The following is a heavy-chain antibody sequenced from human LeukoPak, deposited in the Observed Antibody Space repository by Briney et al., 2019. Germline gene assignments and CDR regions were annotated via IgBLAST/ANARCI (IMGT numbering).Heavy chain of an antibody. CDR1: GDSISSGSYS. V-gene: IGHV4-39*07. Sequence: PSETLSLTCTVSGDSISSGSYSWGWIRQPPGEGLEWIGFIYYSGSTYYNPSLKSRVTISEDTSKNEFSLKMNSVTAADTAVYYCARGQWFRAFWSRGTPVTVSS. CDR3: ARGQWFRAF. J-gene: IGHJ4*02. CDR2: IYYSGST. D-gene: IGHD3-10*01.